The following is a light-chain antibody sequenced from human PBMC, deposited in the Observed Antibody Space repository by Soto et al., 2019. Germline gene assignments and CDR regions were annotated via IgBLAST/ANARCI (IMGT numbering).Light chain of an antibody. CDR1: SSDVGSYNY. V-gene: IGLV2-14*01. J-gene: IGLJ1*01. CDR3: SSYTSSITYV. Sequence: QSALTQPASVSGSPGQSITISCTGTSSDVGSYNYVSWYQLHPGKAPKLMIYEVSNRPSGVSIRFSGSKSGNTASLTISGLQAADEADYYCSSYTSSITYVFGTGTKLTVL. CDR2: EVS.